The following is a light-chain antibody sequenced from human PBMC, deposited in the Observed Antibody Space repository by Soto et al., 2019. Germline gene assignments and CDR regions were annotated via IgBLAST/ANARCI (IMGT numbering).Light chain of an antibody. V-gene: IGKV3-11*01. CDR1: QSVSSH. CDR3: QQRSNWSRGPFT. CDR2: GVS. J-gene: IGKJ3*01. Sequence: EIVLTQSPATLSLSPGERAILSCRASQSVSSHLAWYQQKPGQAPRLLIYGVSNRATGIPARFSGSGSGTDFTLTISSLEPEDFAVYYCQQRSNWSRGPFTFGPGTKVDIK.